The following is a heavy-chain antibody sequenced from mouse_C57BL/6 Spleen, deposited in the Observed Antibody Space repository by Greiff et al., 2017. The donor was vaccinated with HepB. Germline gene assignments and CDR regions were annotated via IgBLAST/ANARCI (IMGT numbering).Heavy chain of an antibody. CDR3: AILILPFAY. J-gene: IGHJ3*01. CDR2: IQESESDN. Sequence: QVQLQQPGAELVKPGASVKVSCKASGYTFKRHWMHWVKERPGQGREWIGRIQESESDNNYNQKVKGKATLTVDKSSSTAYMQLSRLTSEDSAVYYCAILILPFAYWGQGTLVTVSS. CDR1: GYTFKRHW. D-gene: IGHD5-1-1*01. V-gene: IGHV1-74*01.